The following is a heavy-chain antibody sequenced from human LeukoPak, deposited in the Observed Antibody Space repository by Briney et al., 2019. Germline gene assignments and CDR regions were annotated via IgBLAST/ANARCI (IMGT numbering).Heavy chain of an antibody. Sequence: GRSLRLSCAASGFTFSSYGMHWVRQAPGKGLEWVAVISYDGSNKYYADSVKGRFTISRDNSKNTLYLQMNSLKTEDTAVYCCTTDRRVFRVAATDENDYWGQGTLVTVSS. J-gene: IGHJ4*02. CDR3: TTDRRVFRVAATDENDY. V-gene: IGHV3-30*03. CDR2: ISYDGSNK. D-gene: IGHD2-15*01. CDR1: GFTFSSYG.